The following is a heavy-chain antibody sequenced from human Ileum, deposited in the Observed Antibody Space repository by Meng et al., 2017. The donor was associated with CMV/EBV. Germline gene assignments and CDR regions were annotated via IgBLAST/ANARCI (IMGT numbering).Heavy chain of an antibody. J-gene: IGHJ4*02. CDR2: YLIKVDYYPI. Sequence: GGSRRPSCAASGFCLSDHYIDWFRQAPGQGLEWVGRYLIKVDYYPIQYAASVRGRFTISRYDSQNSLFLHMSSLRTEDTAVYYCARDSMKGGGFDHWGQGTLVTVSS. CDR3: ARDSMKGGGFDH. CDR1: GFCLSDHY. V-gene: IGHV3-72*01. D-gene: IGHD3-10*01.